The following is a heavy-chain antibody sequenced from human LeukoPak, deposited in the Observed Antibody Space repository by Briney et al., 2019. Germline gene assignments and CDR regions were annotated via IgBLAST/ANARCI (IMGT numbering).Heavy chain of an antibody. J-gene: IGHJ6*02. CDR3: ATDAESRGSYYGAYYYYYGMDV. CDR2: FDPEDGET. Sequence: VASVKVSCKVSGYTLTELSMHWVRQAPGKGLEWMGGFDPEDGETIYAQKFQGRVTMTEDTSTDTAYMELSSLRSEDTAVYYCATDAESRGSYYGAYYYYYGMDVWGQGTTVTVSS. CDR1: GYTLTELS. D-gene: IGHD1-26*01. V-gene: IGHV1-24*01.